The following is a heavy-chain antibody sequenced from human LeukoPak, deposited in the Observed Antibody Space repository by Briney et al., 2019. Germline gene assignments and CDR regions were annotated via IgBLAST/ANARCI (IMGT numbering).Heavy chain of an antibody. CDR1: GFTFDDYG. CDR2: INWNGGST. V-gene: IGHV3-20*04. J-gene: IGHJ3*02. CDR3: ARVWGGYCSSTSCYGAFDI. Sequence: GGSLRLSCAASGFTFDDYGMCWVRQAPGKGLEWVSGINWNGGSTGYADSVKGRFTISRDNAKNSLYLQMNSLRAEDTALYYCARVWGGYCSSTSCYGAFDIWGQGRMVTVSS. D-gene: IGHD2-2*01.